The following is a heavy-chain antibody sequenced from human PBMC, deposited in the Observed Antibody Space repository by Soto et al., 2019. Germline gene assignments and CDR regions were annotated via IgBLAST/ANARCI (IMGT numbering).Heavy chain of an antibody. V-gene: IGHV1-8*01. CDR1: GYTFTSYD. CDR3: ARRAETNGWNGFGADKYYFDF. J-gene: IGHJ4*02. D-gene: IGHD1-1*01. CDR2: MNPNTGNS. Sequence: QVQLVQSGAEVRKPGASVKVSCEASGYTFTSYDIYWVRQATGQGLEWMGCMNPNTGNSGYAQKFQGRVTLTSVTSISTAHMELSSLGAEDTAVYYCARRAETNGWNGFGADKYYFDFWGQGPLVTVSS.